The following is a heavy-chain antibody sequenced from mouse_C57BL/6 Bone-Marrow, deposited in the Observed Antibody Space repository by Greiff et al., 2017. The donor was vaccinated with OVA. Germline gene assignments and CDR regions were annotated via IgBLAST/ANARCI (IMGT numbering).Heavy chain of an antibody. D-gene: IGHD2-5*01. CDR3: ARQGVTTRFAY. J-gene: IGHJ3*01. Sequence: VVESGGGLVQPGESLKLSCESTEYEFPSHDMYWVRKTPEKRLELVAAFNSDGGSTYYQDTMERRFIISRDNTKMTLYLQMSSLGSEYTTLYYCARQGVTTRFAYWGQGTLVTVAA. CDR2: FNSDGGST. CDR1: EYEFPSHD. V-gene: IGHV5-2*01.